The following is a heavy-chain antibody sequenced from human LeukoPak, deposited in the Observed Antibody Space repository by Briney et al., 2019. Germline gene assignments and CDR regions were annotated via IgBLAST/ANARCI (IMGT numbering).Heavy chain of an antibody. CDR2: INQDASEK. CDR3: AREVITNWNKDAFDI. D-gene: IGHD1/OR15-1a*01. Sequence: TGGSLRLSCAASGFTFSNSWMSWVRQAPGKGLEWVAIINQDASEKYYVDSVKGRFTISGDNAKNSLYLQMNCLRAEDTAVYYCAREVITNWNKDAFDIWGQGTMVTVSS. J-gene: IGHJ3*02. V-gene: IGHV3-7*01. CDR1: GFTFSNSW.